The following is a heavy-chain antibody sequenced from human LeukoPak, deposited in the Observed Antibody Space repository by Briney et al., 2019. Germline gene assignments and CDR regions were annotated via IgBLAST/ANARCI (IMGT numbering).Heavy chain of an antibody. Sequence: GASVKVSCKASGYTFTGYYMDWVRQAPGQGLEWMGWINPKSGGTNYAQKFQGRVTMTSDTSISTAYMELSRLRSDDTAVYYCARVPRLEYSHSSGYQDYWGQGTLVTVAS. D-gene: IGHD3-22*01. CDR2: INPKSGGT. J-gene: IGHJ4*02. CDR3: ARVPRLEYSHSSGYQDY. CDR1: GYTFTGYY. V-gene: IGHV1-2*02.